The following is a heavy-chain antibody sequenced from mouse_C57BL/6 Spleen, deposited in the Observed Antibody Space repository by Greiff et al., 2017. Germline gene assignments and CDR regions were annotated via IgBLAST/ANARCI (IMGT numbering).Heavy chain of an antibody. J-gene: IGHJ3*01. V-gene: IGHV1-55*01. D-gene: IGHD2-4*01. Sequence: QVQLQQPGAELVKPGASVKMSCKASGYTFTSYWITWVKQRPGQGLEWIGDIYPGSGSTNYNEKFKSKATLTVDTSSSTAYMQLSSLTSEDSAVSYCARLGLRRAWFAYWGQGTLVTVSA. CDR1: GYTFTSYW. CDR3: ARLGLRRAWFAY. CDR2: IYPGSGST.